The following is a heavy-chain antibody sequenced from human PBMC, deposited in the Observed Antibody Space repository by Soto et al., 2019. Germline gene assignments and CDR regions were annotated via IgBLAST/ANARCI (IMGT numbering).Heavy chain of an antibody. J-gene: IGHJ3*02. V-gene: IGHV4-39*01. D-gene: IGHD3-16*01. CDR3: AWDVKFGGVRDAFDI. CDR1: GGSISSISYY. Sequence: SETLSLTCTVSGGSISSISYYWGWIRQPPGKGLEWVGSIYYSGSTYYNPSLKSRVTISVDTSKNQFSLKLSSVTAADTAVYYCAWDVKFGGVRDAFDIWGQGTMVTVSS. CDR2: IYYSGST.